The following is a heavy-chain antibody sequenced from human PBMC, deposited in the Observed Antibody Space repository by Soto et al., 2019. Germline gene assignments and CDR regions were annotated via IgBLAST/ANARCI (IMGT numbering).Heavy chain of an antibody. CDR1: GYTFTSYG. D-gene: IGHD6-13*01. V-gene: IGHV1-18*01. Sequence: QVQLVQSGAEVKKPGASVKVSCKASGYTFTSYGISWLRQAPGQGLEWMGWISAYNGNTNYAQKLQGRVTMTTDTSTSTAYLELRSLRADDTAVYYCARAAYIAAAGTDVDYWGQGTLVTVSS. CDR2: ISAYNGNT. CDR3: ARAAYIAAAGTDVDY. J-gene: IGHJ4*02.